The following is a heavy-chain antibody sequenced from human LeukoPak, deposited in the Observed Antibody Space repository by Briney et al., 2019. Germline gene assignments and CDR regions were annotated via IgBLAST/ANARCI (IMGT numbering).Heavy chain of an antibody. J-gene: IGHJ4*02. CDR2: ISAYDGNT. CDR3: VQASGSKYGPATSDY. V-gene: IGHV1-18*01. Sequence: ASVKVSCKASGYTFSSYGITWVRQAPGQGLEWVGWISAYDGNTKYAEKFHGRVTMTTDTSTGTAYMDLRSLRSDDTAVYYCVQASGSKYGPATSDYWGQGTLVIVSS. D-gene: IGHD1-26*01. CDR1: GYTFSSYG.